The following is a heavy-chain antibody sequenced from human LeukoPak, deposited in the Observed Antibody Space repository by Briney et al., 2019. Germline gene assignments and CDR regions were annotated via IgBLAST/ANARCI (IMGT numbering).Heavy chain of an antibody. CDR1: GYTFTGYY. D-gene: IGHD2-2*01. CDR3: ARDICSVSRSTSCLTLNWFDP. J-gene: IGHJ5*02. CDR2: INPNSGGT. V-gene: IGHV1-2*02. Sequence: VASVTVSCTASGYTFTGYYMHWVRQAPGQGLEWMGWINPNSGGTNYAQKFQGRVTMTRDTSISTAYMELSRLKSDDTAVYYCARDICSVSRSTSCLTLNWFDPWGQGTLVTVSS.